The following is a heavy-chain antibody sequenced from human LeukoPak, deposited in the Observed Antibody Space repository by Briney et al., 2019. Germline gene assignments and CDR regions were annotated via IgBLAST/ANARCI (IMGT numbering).Heavy chain of an antibody. CDR2: IYSGGST. D-gene: IGHD3-22*01. CDR1: GFTVSSNY. V-gene: IGHV3-53*01. CDR3: ARDGYYDSSGYSE. Sequence: GGSLRLSCAASGFTVSSNYVSWVRQAPGKGLEWVSVIYSGGSTYYADSVKGRFTISRDNSKNTLYLQMNSLRAEDTAVYYCARDGYYDSSGYSEWGQGTLVTVSS. J-gene: IGHJ4*02.